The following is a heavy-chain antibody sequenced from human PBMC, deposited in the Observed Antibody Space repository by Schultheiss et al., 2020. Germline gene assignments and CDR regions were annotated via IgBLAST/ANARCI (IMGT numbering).Heavy chain of an antibody. Sequence: SETLSLTCTVSGGSISRYYWSWLRQPPGKGLEWIGYIYYSGSTNYNPSLKSRVTISVDTSKNQFSLKLSSVTAADTAVYYCAKDRGVRFLEWSNHRSGDYYYYMDVWGKGTTVTVSS. CDR1: GGSISRYY. J-gene: IGHJ6*03. CDR3: AKDRGVRFLEWSNHRSGDYYYYMDV. CDR2: IYYSGST. D-gene: IGHD3-3*01. V-gene: IGHV4-59*01.